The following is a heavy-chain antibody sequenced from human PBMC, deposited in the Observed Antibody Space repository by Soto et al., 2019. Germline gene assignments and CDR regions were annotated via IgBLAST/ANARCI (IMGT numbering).Heavy chain of an antibody. CDR3: ASLCRWSSCPQNWFDP. CDR2: IYYSGST. V-gene: IGHV4-39*01. Sequence: SEALSLTCTVSGGSISSSSYYWGWIRQPPGKGLEWIGSIYYSGSTYYNPSLKSRVTISVDTSKNQFSLKLSSVTAADTAVYYCASLCRWSSCPQNWFDPWGQGTLVTVSS. D-gene: IGHD6-13*01. CDR1: GGSISSSSYY. J-gene: IGHJ5*02.